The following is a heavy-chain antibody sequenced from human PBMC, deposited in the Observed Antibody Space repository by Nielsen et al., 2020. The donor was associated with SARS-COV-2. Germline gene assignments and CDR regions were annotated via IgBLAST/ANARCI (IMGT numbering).Heavy chain of an antibody. CDR1: GYTFIKWY. CDR3: ARGHDILTPSDDYFYHYMAV. CDR2: INPSGGTT. Sequence: ASVKVSCKPSGYTFIKWYLHWVRQAPGQGLEWMGRINPSGGTTTYAQKFQGRVTLTRDTSTSTVYMELRSLRSEDTAVYYCARGHDILTPSDDYFYHYMAVWGKGTTVTVSS. D-gene: IGHD3-9*01. J-gene: IGHJ6*03. V-gene: IGHV1-46*01.